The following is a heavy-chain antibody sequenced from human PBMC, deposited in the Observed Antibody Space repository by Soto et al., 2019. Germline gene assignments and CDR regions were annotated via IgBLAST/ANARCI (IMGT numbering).Heavy chain of an antibody. V-gene: IGHV3-7*01. CDR2: IKLEGGET. Sequence: GGSLRLSCAAPGLPDNTYWMNWVRQTPEKGLEWVANIKLEGGETNYVDSVEGRFTISRDDAKNLVYLQMNSLRAEDTAVYYCAKSAGKGGLAAPIDYWGLGTLVTVSS. J-gene: IGHJ4*02. CDR1: GLPDNTYW. CDR3: AKSAGKGGLAAPIDY. D-gene: IGHD6-13*01.